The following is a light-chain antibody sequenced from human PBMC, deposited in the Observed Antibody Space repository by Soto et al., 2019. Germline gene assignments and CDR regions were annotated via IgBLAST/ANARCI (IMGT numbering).Light chain of an antibody. Sequence: DIQMTHSPSTLSASVGYGVTVTFRASQSIGSGLAWYQQKPGKAPNLLIYVASSLQSEVPSRFSGSGSGTDFTLTITSLQPEDFATYYCQQSYGTPITFGQGTRLEIK. V-gene: IGKV1-39*01. CDR2: VAS. CDR3: QQSYGTPIT. CDR1: QSIGSG. J-gene: IGKJ5*01.